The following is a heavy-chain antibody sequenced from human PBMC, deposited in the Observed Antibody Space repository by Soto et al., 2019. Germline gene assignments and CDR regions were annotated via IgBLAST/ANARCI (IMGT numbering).Heavy chain of an antibody. J-gene: IGHJ3*02. D-gene: IGHD3-10*01. CDR2: TKTDGTT. CDR3: ARDMRAVPWYGGISSAFDM. CDR1: GFTFSRHW. V-gene: IGHV3-74*01. Sequence: GGSLRLSCAASGFTFSRHWIHWVRQAPGQGLVWVSRTKTDGTTSYADSVRGRFTISRDNAENTLYLQMNSLKAEDTAVYYCARDMRAVPWYGGISSAFDMWGQGTMVTVSS.